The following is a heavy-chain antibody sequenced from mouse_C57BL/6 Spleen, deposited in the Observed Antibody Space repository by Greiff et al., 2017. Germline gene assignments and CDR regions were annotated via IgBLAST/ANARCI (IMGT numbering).Heavy chain of an antibody. J-gene: IGHJ3*01. V-gene: IGHV2-2*01. Sequence: VKLQESGPGLVQPSQSLSITCTVSGFSLTSYGVHWVRQSPGKGLEWLGVIWSGGSTYYNAAFISRLSISKDNSKSQVFFKMNSLQADDTAIYYCARTGELPFAYWGQGTLVTVSA. CDR1: GFSLTSYG. CDR2: IWSGGST. D-gene: IGHD1-1*01. CDR3: ARTGELPFAY.